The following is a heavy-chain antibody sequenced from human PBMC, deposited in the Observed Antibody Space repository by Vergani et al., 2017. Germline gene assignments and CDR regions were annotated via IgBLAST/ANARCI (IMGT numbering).Heavy chain of an antibody. CDR2: INPSGGHT. J-gene: IGHJ4*02. CDR1: GYTFSNYY. CDR3: ARGDYGILTGYRY. V-gene: IGHV1-46*03. Sequence: QVQVVQSGAEVKKSGASVKVSCKTSGYTFSNYYMHWVRQAPGQGLEWMGIINPSGGHTNYAQKFQGRVTMTRDTSTSTVYMELSSLGSEDTAIYYCARGDYGILTGYRYWGQGTLVTRSA. D-gene: IGHD3-9*01.